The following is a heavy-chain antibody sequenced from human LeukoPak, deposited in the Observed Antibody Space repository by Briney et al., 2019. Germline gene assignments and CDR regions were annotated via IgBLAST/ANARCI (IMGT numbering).Heavy chain of an antibody. Sequence: SETLSLTCAVYGGSFSGYYWSWIRQPPGKGLEWIGEINHSGSTNYNPSLKSRVTISVDTSKNQFSLKLSSVTAADTAVYYCATSARGDDSSGYYYEPSDYWGQGTLVTVSS. J-gene: IGHJ4*02. D-gene: IGHD3-22*01. CDR2: INHSGST. V-gene: IGHV4-34*01. CDR3: ATSARGDDSSGYYYEPSDY. CDR1: GGSFSGYY.